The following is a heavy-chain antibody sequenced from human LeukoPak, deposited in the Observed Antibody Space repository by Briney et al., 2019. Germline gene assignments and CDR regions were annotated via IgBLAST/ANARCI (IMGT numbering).Heavy chain of an antibody. CDR3: AREGDGSRYYFDY. J-gene: IGHJ4*02. D-gene: IGHD2-21*02. Sequence: GGSLRLSCAASGFTFSSYAMSWVRQAPGKGLEWVSAISGSGGSTYYADSVKGRFTISRDNARNSLDLHMSSLAAEDTAVYYCAREGDGSRYYFDYWGQGILVTVSS. CDR1: GFTFSSYA. CDR2: ISGSGGST. V-gene: IGHV3-23*01.